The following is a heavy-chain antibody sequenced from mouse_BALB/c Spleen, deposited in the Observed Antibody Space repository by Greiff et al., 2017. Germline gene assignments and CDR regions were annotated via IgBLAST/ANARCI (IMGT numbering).Heavy chain of an antibody. J-gene: IGHJ4*01. V-gene: IGHV1-31*01. CDR3: ARNYGNYDWTMDY. CDR1: GYSFTGYY. Sequence: EVKLQESGPELVKPGASVKISCKASGYSFTGYYMHWVKQSHVKSLEWIGRINPYNGATSYNQNFKDKASLTVDKSSSTAYMELHSLTSEDSAVYYCARNYGNYDWTMDYWGQGTSVTVSS. D-gene: IGHD2-1*01. CDR2: INPYNGAT.